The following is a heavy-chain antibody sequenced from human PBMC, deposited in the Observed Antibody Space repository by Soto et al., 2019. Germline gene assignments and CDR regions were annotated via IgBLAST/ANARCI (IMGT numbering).Heavy chain of an antibody. Sequence: ASVKVSCKASGGTFSTHAIIWVRQAPGHGLEWTGGIIPISGTTYYTQKFQGRVTITADEPTSTAFMELSSLKSDDTAVFYCARGYCSGGNCYSGMDVWGQGTMVTVSS. D-gene: IGHD2-15*01. CDR2: IIPISGTT. V-gene: IGHV1-69*13. J-gene: IGHJ6*02. CDR1: GGTFSTHA. CDR3: ARGYCSGGNCYSGMDV.